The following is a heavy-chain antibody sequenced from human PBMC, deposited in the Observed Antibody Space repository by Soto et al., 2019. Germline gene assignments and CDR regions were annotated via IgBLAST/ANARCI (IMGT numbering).Heavy chain of an antibody. CDR3: ARGKYYDVSTGYSTFDP. D-gene: IGHD3-9*01. CDR2: IKQDGSEK. J-gene: IGHJ5*02. CDR1: GFTFSSYC. V-gene: IGHV3-7*02. Sequence: GGSLRLSCAASGFTFSSYCMSWVRQAPGKGLEWVANIKQDGSEKYYVDSVKGRFTISRDNAKNTLFLQMNSLRVEDTAVYYCARGKYYDVSTGYSTFDPWGQGVPVTVSS.